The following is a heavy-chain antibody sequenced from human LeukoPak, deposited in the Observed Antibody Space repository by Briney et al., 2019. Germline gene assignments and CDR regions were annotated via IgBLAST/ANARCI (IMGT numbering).Heavy chain of an antibody. CDR3: AKEGETQQQGYFDY. CDR2: IKSKTDGGTT. V-gene: IGHV3-15*05. Sequence: AGGSLRLSCAASGFTFSNAWMSWVRQAPGKGLEWVGRIKSKTDGGTTDYAAPVKGRFTISRDDSKNTLYLQMNSLRAEDMALYYCAKEGETQQQGYFDYWGQGTLVTVSS. J-gene: IGHJ4*02. D-gene: IGHD6-13*01. CDR1: GFTFSNAW.